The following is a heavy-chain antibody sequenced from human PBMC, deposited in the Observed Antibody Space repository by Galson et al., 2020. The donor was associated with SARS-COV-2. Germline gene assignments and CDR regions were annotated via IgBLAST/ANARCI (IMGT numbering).Heavy chain of an antibody. V-gene: IGHV3-30*04. CDR1: GFTFGNSA. J-gene: IGHJ5*01. D-gene: IGHD6-13*01. Sequence: GGSLRLSCAASGFTFGNSALHWVRQAPGKGLEWLAIISYDGTTKYNSDSVKGRFTISRDISKNTLYLQMNSLRPEDTAIYYCARETDDHTSSWFDSWGQGTLVTVSS. CDR2: ISYDGTTK. CDR3: ARETDDHTSSWFDS.